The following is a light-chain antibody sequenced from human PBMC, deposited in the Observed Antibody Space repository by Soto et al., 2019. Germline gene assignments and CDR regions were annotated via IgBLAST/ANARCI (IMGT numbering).Light chain of an antibody. J-gene: IGKJ1*01. V-gene: IGKV3-15*01. Sequence: EIVMTQSPVTLSVSPGERATLSCRASQSVSSNLAWYQQKPGQAPSLLIYGAFTRATGIPARFSGTGSGTEFTLTISSLRSEDFALYYCQQYNDWPLTFGQGTKVDIK. CDR2: GAF. CDR3: QQYNDWPLT. CDR1: QSVSSN.